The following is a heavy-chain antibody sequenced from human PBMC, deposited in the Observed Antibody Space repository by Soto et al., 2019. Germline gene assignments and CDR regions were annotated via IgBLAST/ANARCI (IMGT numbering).Heavy chain of an antibody. CDR2: IFSNDEK. CDR3: ARHGRGVGARPLDY. J-gene: IGHJ4*02. Sequence: QVTLKESGPVLVKPTETLTLTCTVSGFSLSNARMGVSWIRQPPGKALEWLAHIFSNDEKSYSTSLKGRLTISKDTSKSQVVLTMTNMDPVDTATYYCARHGRGVGARPLDYWGQGTLVTVSS. D-gene: IGHD1-26*01. CDR1: GFSLSNARMG. V-gene: IGHV2-26*01.